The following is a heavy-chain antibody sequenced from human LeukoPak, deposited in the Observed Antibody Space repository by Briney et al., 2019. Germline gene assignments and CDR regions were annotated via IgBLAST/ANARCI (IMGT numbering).Heavy chain of an antibody. CDR1: GFTFSSYW. V-gene: IGHV3-7*01. Sequence: GGSLRLSCAASGFTFSSYWMSWVRLAPGKGLEWVANIKGDGSEKWYADSVKGRFIISRDNAQNSVHLQRNSLRAEDTAVYHCARDEYRSRWLHPWGQGTLVTVTS. CDR3: ARDEYRSRWLHP. CDR2: IKGDGSEK. D-gene: IGHD5-24*01. J-gene: IGHJ5*02.